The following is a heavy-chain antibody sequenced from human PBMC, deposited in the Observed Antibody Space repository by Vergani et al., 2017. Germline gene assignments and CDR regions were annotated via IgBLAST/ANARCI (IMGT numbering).Heavy chain of an antibody. CDR2: INHSGST. V-gene: IGHV4-34*01. CDR1: GGSFSGYY. Sequence: QVQLQQWGAGLLKPSETLSLTCAVYGGSFSGYYWSWIRQPPGKGLEWIGEINHSGSTNYNPSLKSRVTISVDTSKNHFSLKMSSVTDADTAVYYCARGWYTXFRVVIKSGPPVVFWIDPWGQGTLVTVSS. CDR3: ARGWYTXFRVVIKSGPPVVFWIDP. J-gene: IGHJ5*02. D-gene: IGHD3-3*01.